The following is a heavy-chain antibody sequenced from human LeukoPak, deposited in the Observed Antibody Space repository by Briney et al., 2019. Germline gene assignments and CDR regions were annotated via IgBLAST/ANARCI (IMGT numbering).Heavy chain of an antibody. J-gene: IGHJ5*02. V-gene: IGHV3-9*01. CDR2: ISWNSGSI. CDR1: GFTFDDYA. Sequence: PGGSLRLSCAASGFTFDDYAMHWVRHAPGKGLEWVSGISWNSGSIGYADSVKGRFTISRDNAKNSLYLQMNSLRAEDTALYYCAKEGTSGSYYPWGQGTLVTVSS. D-gene: IGHD1-26*01. CDR3: AKEGTSGSYYP.